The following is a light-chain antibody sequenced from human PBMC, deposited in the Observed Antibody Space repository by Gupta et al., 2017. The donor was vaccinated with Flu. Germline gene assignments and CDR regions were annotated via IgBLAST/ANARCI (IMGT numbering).Light chain of an antibody. CDR2: KDA. CDR3: QSADTNRVEV. CDR1: VLPNQY. J-gene: IGLJ1*01. V-gene: IGLV3-25*02. Sequence: SFALPQPPSVSVSPGQTARITCSVDVLPNQYAYWYQQKAGQAPVAERYKDAERPSGIPERFSGSSTGTMVTMTIRGGKEEDEADEYCQSADTNRVEVFGTGTKLTVL.